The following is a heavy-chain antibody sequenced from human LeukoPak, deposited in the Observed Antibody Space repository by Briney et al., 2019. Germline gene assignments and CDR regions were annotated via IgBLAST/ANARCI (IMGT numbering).Heavy chain of an antibody. CDR1: GVTFSSSN. Sequence: PGGSLRLSCAASGVTFSSSNMHWVRQAPGKGLERLSFISGSSTGTQYADSVKGRFTISRDIGRKALYLQMNSLRDEDAAVYYCARGGGRSYSDAFDIWGQGTVVTVSS. V-gene: IGHV3-48*02. CDR3: ARGGGRSYSDAFDI. CDR2: ISGSSTGT. J-gene: IGHJ3*02. D-gene: IGHD1-26*01.